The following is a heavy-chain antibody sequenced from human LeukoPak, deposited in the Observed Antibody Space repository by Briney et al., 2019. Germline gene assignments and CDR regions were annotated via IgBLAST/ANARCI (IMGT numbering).Heavy chain of an antibody. V-gene: IGHV1-18*01. D-gene: IGHD2-8*01. CDR1: GYTFTSYG. Sequence: ASVKVSCKASGYTFTSYGISWVRQAPGQGLEWMGWISAYNGNTNCAQKLQGRVTMTTDTSTSTAYMELRSLRSDDTAVYYCARDLGYCTNGVCYTLIFDYWGQGTLVTVSS. CDR3: ARDLGYCTNGVCYTLIFDY. J-gene: IGHJ4*02. CDR2: ISAYNGNT.